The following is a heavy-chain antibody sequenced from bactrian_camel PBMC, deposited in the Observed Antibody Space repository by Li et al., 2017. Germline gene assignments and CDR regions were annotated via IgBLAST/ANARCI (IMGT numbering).Heavy chain of an antibody. J-gene: IGHJ6*01. V-gene: IGHV3S40*01. Sequence: VQLVESGGGSVQAGGSLRLSRTASGFTVDESDMSWYRQAPGKEREAVAVIYTGGGSTYYADSVKGRFTISPDNAKNTVYLQMNSLKPEDTAMYYCAATSYGLILSCSAALADFGYWGQGTQVTVS. CDR3: AATSYGLILSCSAALADFGY. D-gene: IGHD3*01. CDR1: GFTVDESD. CDR2: IYTGGGST.